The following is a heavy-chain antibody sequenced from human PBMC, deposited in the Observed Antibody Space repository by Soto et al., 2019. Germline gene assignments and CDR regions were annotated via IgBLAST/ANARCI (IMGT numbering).Heavy chain of an antibody. CDR3: ARAEGQGQAAAGTYYYGMDV. CDR2: IYYSGST. CDR1: GGSISSYY. V-gene: IGHV4-59*01. J-gene: IGHJ6*02. Sequence: QVQLQESGPGLVKPSETLSLTCTVSGGSISSYYWSWIRQPPGKGLEWIGYIYYSGSTNYNPSLKRRVTISVDTSKNQFSLKLSSVTAADTAVYYCARAEGQGQAAAGTYYYGMDVWGQGTTVTVSS. D-gene: IGHD6-13*01.